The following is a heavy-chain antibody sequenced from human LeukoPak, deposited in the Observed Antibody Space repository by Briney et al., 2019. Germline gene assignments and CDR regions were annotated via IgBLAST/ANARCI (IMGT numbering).Heavy chain of an antibody. CDR3: ARSNGFGMDV. CDR2: IKRDGSGT. CDR1: GFTFSFNS. D-gene: IGHD2-8*01. J-gene: IGHJ6*02. Sequence: QPGGSLRLSCAASGFTFSFNSMHWVRPGPGKGLVWVSRIKRDGSGTTYADSVKGRVTISRDNAKNTLYLQMNSLRAEDTAVYYCARSNGFGMDVWGQGTTVTVSS. V-gene: IGHV3-74*01.